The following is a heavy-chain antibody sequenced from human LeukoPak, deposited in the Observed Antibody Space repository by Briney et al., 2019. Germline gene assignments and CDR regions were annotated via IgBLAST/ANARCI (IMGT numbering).Heavy chain of an antibody. D-gene: IGHD3-10*01. CDR1: GFTFSSYG. Sequence: PGRSLRLSCAASGFTFSSYGMHWVRQAPGKGLEWVAVISYDGSNKYYADSVKGRFTISRDNSKNTLYLQMNSLRAEDTAVYYCAKGYKDLGEWESRDYYGMDVWGKGPRSPSPQ. V-gene: IGHV3-30*18. CDR2: ISYDGSNK. CDR3: AKGYKDLGEWESRDYYGMDV. J-gene: IGHJ6*01.